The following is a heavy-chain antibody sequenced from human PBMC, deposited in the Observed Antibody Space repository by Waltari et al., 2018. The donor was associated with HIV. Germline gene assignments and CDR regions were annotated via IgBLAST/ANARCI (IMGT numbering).Heavy chain of an antibody. CDR3: ARDQDYYDSSGYTCYAFDP. CDR2: IYRTGTT. Sequence: QVRLQESGPGLVKPSETLSLTCSVSVSSISSSYYWCWIRQAPGKGLEWIGSIYRTGTTYYNPSLKSRVSVSLNMSKNQFYLKLSSVTAADTAVYYCARDQDYYDSSGYTCYAFDPWGQGTMVIVSS. J-gene: IGHJ3*01. CDR1: VSSISSSYY. D-gene: IGHD3-22*01. V-gene: IGHV4-38-2*02.